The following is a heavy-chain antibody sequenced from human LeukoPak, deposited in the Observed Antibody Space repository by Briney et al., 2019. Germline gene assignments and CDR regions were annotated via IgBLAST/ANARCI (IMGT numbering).Heavy chain of an antibody. D-gene: IGHD6-19*01. CDR2: ISGSGGST. V-gene: IGHV3-23*01. Sequence: PGGSLRLSCAASGFTFSSYAINWVRQAPGKGLEWVSIISGSGGSTYYADSVKGRFTISRDNSKNTLFLQMNSLRAEDTAVYYCASHYSSGWYDPLAHWGQGTLATVSS. CDR3: ASHYSSGWYDPLAH. CDR1: GFTFSSYA. J-gene: IGHJ5*02.